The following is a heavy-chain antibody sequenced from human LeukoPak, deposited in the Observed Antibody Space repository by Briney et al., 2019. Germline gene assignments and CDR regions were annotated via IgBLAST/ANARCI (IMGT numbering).Heavy chain of an antibody. V-gene: IGHV3-7*03. CDR1: GFTFSSYW. CDR2: IKQDGSEK. J-gene: IGHJ6*04. CDR3: ARVGSMVRGYYGMDV. D-gene: IGHD3-10*01. Sequence: GGSLRLSCAASGFTFSSYWMSWVRQAPGKGLEWVANIKQDGSEKYYVDSVKGQFTISRDNARNSLYLQMNSLRAEDTAVYYCARVGSMVRGYYGMDVWGKGTTVTVSS.